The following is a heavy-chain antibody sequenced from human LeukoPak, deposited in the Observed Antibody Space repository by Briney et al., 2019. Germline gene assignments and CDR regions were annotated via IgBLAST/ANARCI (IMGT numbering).Heavy chain of an antibody. Sequence: GGSLRLSCAASGFNFRSYEMNWVREAAGRGLEWVSYISGSGSTKYYADSVKGRFTISRDNAKNSLYLQMNSLRAEDTAVYYCASYIVKTLDVWGKGTTVTISS. CDR2: ISGSGSTK. CDR1: GFNFRSYE. CDR3: ASYIVKTLDV. D-gene: IGHD2/OR15-2a*01. V-gene: IGHV3-48*03. J-gene: IGHJ6*04.